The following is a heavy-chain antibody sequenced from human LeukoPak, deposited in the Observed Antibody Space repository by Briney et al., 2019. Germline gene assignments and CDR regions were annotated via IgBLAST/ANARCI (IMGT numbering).Heavy chain of an antibody. CDR3: TTSCYHAGF. D-gene: IGHD2-2*01. J-gene: IGHJ4*02. CDR2: IYHSGTT. V-gene: IGHV4-4*02. Sequence: PSETLSFTCAVSGDSLRSSNWWSWVRQPPGKGLEWIGEIYHSGTTNYNPSLKSRVTISMDTSKNQFSLNLRSVTAADTAVYCSTTSCYHAGFWGQGTLVTVSS. CDR1: GDSLRSSNW.